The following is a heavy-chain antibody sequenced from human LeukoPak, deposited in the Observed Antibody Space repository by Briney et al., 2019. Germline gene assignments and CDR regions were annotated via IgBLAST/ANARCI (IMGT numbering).Heavy chain of an antibody. J-gene: IGHJ4*02. CDR1: GYTFTSYY. CDR3: ARDHSYDFWSGSFNLFDY. CDR2: INPSGGST. D-gene: IGHD3-3*01. Sequence: VASVKVSFKASGYTFTSYYMHWVRQAPGQGLEWMGIINPSGGSTSYAQKFQGRVTMTRDTSTSTVYMELSSLRSEDTAVYYCARDHSYDFWSGSFNLFDYWGQGTLVTVSS. V-gene: IGHV1-46*01.